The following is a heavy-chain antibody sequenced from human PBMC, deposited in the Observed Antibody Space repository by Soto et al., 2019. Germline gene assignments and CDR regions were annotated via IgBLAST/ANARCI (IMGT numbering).Heavy chain of an antibody. CDR3: ARDPWAADY. CDR2: IYSGGST. D-gene: IGHD3-16*01. J-gene: IGHJ4*02. CDR1: GFTVSTKY. V-gene: IGHV3-66*01. Sequence: PGGSLRLSCAASGFTVSTKYMSWVRQAPGKGLEWVSAIYSGGSTFYADSVRGRFTISRDNSKNTVNLQMNSLRAEDTVVYYCARDPWAADYWGQGTLVTVSS.